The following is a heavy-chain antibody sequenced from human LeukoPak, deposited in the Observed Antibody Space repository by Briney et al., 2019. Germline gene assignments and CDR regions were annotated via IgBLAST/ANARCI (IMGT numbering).Heavy chain of an antibody. J-gene: IGHJ4*02. CDR1: GFTFSSYA. Sequence: GGSLRLSCAASGFTFSSYAMSWVRQAPGKGLEWDSVISGSGGSTYSAESVKGRFTISRDNSKNTLYLQMNSLRVEDTAVYYCAKGPRASGWTYFDHWGQGTLVTVSS. V-gene: IGHV3-23*01. CDR2: ISGSGGST. D-gene: IGHD6-19*01. CDR3: AKGPRASGWTYFDH.